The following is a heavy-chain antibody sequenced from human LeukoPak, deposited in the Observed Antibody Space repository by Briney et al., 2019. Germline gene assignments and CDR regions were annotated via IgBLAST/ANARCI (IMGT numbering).Heavy chain of an antibody. D-gene: IGHD3-3*01. CDR2: ISANGRNT. CDR3: ARDIRTLDGSDYYGWFDP. V-gene: IGHV3-23*01. J-gene: IGHJ5*02. CDR1: GFTSGDYG. Sequence: PGGSLRLSCAASGFTSGDYGMGWVRQAPGKGLEWVSSISANGRNTYYADSVKGRFTMSRDSSNNMVYLQMNSLTAEDTAVYYCARDIRTLDGSDYYGWFDPWGQGTLVTVSS.